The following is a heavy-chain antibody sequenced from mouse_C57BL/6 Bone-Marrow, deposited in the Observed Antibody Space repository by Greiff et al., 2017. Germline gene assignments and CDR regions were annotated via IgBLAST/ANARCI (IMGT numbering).Heavy chain of an antibody. CDR3: ARDDGYSWFAY. CDR1: GYTFTNYW. V-gene: IGHV1-63*01. Sequence: QVQLQQSGAELVRPGTSVKMSCKASGYTFTNYWIGWANQRTGHGLEWIGDIYPGGGYTNYNEKFKGKATLTADKSSSTAYMQFSSLTSEDSAIYYCARDDGYSWFAYWGQGTLVTVSA. CDR2: IYPGGGYT. D-gene: IGHD2-3*01. J-gene: IGHJ3*01.